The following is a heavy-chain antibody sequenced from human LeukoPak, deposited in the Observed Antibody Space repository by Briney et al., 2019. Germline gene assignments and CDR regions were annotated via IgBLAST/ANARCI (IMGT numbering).Heavy chain of an antibody. J-gene: IGHJ4*02. CDR3: ASSAAAEAMVY. V-gene: IGHV3-48*03. CDR2: ISSSGSTI. CDR1: GFTFSSYE. D-gene: IGHD6-13*01. Sequence: GGSLRLSCAASGFTFSSYEMNWVRQAPGKGLEWVSYISSSGSTIYYADSVKGRFTIPRDNAKNSLYLQMNSLRAEDTAVYYCASSAAAEAMVYWGQGTLVTVSS.